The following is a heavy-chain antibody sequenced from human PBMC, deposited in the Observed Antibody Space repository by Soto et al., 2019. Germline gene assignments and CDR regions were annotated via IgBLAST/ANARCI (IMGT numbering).Heavy chain of an antibody. CDR2: ISHDGSSK. V-gene: IGHV3-30*18. J-gene: IGHJ4*02. D-gene: IGHD2-2*03. CDR3: AKDWINTWSFDY. Sequence: GGYRRLSCAASGFIFRSSGMHWVRQAPGKGLEWVAAISHDGSSKSYGDSVKGRLTIFRDTSKNTLYLQMDSLSAEDTAVYYCAKDWINTWSFDYWGQGALVTVSS. CDR1: GFIFRSSG.